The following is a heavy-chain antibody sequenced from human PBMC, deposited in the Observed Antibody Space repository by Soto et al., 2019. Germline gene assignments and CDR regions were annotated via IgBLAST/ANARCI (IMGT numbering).Heavy chain of an antibody. D-gene: IGHD3-10*01. V-gene: IGHV4-34*01. Sequence: SETLSLTYAVYGGSFSGYYWSWIRQPPGKGLEWIGEINHSGSTNYNPSLKSRVTISVDTSKNQFSLKLSSVTAADTAVYYCARGLVRGVISYWGQGTLVTVSS. CDR3: ARGLVRGVISY. CDR1: GGSFSGYY. CDR2: INHSGST. J-gene: IGHJ4*02.